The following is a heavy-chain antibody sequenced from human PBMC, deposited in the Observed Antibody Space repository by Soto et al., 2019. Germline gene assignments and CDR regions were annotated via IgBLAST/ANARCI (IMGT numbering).Heavy chain of an antibody. CDR3: ARARPKIRIAARTNRFGP. V-gene: IGHV1-8*01. J-gene: IGHJ5*02. CDR2: MNPNSGNP. CDR1: GYIFTSYD. Sequence: ASVKVSCNASGYIFTSYDINWVRQATGHGLEWTGWMNPNSGNPGYAQKFQGRVNMTRNTSISTAYMELSSLRSENSAVYYCARARPKIRIAARTNRFGPWGQGTLVTVSS. D-gene: IGHD6-6*01.